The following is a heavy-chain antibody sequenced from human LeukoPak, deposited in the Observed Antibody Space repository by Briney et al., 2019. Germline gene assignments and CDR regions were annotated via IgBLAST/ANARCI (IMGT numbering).Heavy chain of an antibody. CDR2: IYTSGST. J-gene: IGHJ5*02. CDR3: AREDSSSWPFDP. V-gene: IGHV4-4*07. D-gene: IGHD6-13*01. Sequence: SETLSLTCAVSGGSISSYYWSWIRQPAGKGPEWIGRIYTSGSTNYNPSLKSRVTMSVDTSKNQFSLKLSSVTAADTAVYYCAREDSSSWPFDPWGQGTLVTVSS. CDR1: GGSISSYY.